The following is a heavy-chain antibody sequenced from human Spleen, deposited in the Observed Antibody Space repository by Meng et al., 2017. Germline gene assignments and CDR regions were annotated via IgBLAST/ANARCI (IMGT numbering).Heavy chain of an antibody. D-gene: IGHD3-10*01. V-gene: IGHV3-7*01. J-gene: IGHJ3*02. CDR3: LWFGELLFGDDAFDI. CDR1: GFTFSYYW. Sequence: GESLKISCAASGFTFSYYWMNWVRQAPGMGLEWVANMKQDGSEKYYVDSVKGRFTISRDNAKKSLWTRLCITVREIVPPRGLLWFGELLFGDDAFDIWGQGTMVTVSS. CDR2: MKQDGSEK.